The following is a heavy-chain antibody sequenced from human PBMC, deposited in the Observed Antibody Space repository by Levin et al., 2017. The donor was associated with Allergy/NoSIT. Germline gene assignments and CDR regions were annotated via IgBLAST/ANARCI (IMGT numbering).Heavy chain of an antibody. J-gene: IGHJ4*02. Sequence: ASVKVSCKTSGYTFNFYGISWVRQVPGQGLEWIGRISVHNGQTEFAQSVQGRLTLTTDTSTTTAYMELRSLISNDTAVYYCARDGARTGNDLRSHEYWGQGALVTVSS. V-gene: IGHV1-18*01. CDR2: ISVHNGQT. D-gene: IGHD5-12*01. CDR3: ARDGARTGNDLRSHEY. CDR1: GYTFNFYG.